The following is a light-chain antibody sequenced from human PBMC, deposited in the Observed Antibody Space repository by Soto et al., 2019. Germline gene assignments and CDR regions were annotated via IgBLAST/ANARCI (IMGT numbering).Light chain of an antibody. V-gene: IGKV3-20*01. Sequence: EIVLTQSPGTLSLSPGERATLSCRASQSVSSSFLAWYQQKPGQAPRLLIYGASSRATGIPDRFSGSGPGTDFTLTISRLETEDFAVYFCQQYDISPITFGQGTRLGIK. CDR3: QQYDISPIT. CDR1: QSVSSSF. CDR2: GAS. J-gene: IGKJ5*01.